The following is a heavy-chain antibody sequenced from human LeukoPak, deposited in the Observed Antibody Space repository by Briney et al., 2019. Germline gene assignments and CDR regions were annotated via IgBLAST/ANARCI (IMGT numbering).Heavy chain of an antibody. CDR1: GFTFSRYA. CDR2: ISSNGGST. D-gene: IGHD1-26*01. V-gene: IGHV3-64*01. Sequence: GGSLRLSCAASGFTFSRYAMHWVRQAPGKGLQYVSAISSNGGSTYYANFVKGRFTISRDNSKNTLFLQMGCLRAEDMAVYYCARVEDSGAFDIWGQGKMVTVSS. CDR3: ARVEDSGAFDI. J-gene: IGHJ3*02.